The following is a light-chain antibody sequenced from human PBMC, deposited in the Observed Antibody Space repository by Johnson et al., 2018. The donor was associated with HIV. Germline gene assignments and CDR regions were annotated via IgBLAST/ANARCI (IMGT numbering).Light chain of an antibody. J-gene: IGLJ1*01. CDR2: DNN. Sequence: QSVLTQPPSVSAAPGQKVTISCSGSSSNIGNNYVSWYQQLPGTAPKLVIYDNNKRPSGIPDRFSGSKSGTSAPLAITGLQTGDAADYYCGTWDSSLSAGGYVFGTGTKVTVL. CDR3: GTWDSSLSAGGYV. CDR1: SSNIGNNY. V-gene: IGLV1-51*01.